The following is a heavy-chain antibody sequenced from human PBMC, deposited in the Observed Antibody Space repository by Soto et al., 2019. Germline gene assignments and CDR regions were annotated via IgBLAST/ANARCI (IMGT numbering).Heavy chain of an antibody. J-gene: IGHJ4*02. CDR1: GFTFDDYA. D-gene: IGHD6-19*01. Sequence: EVQLVEPGGGLVQPGRSLRLSCAASGFTFDDYAMHWVRQAPGKGLEWVSGISWNSGSIGYADSVKGRFTISRDNAKNSLYLQMNSLRAEDTALYYCAKDRGLVLSFYFDYWGQGTLVTVPS. CDR2: ISWNSGSI. CDR3: AKDRGLVLSFYFDY. V-gene: IGHV3-9*01.